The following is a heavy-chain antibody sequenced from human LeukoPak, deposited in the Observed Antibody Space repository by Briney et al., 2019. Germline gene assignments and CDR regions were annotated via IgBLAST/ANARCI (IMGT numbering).Heavy chain of an antibody. D-gene: IGHD2-2*03. CDR1: GFTFSSYS. V-gene: IGHV3-21*04. Sequence: PGGSLRLSCAASGFTFSSYSMNWVRQAPGKGLEWVSSISSSSSYIYYADSVKGRFTISRDNAKNSLYLQMNSLRAADTAVYYCARVRGYCSSTSCTTSKYYFDYWGQGTLVTVSS. CDR2: ISSSSSYI. CDR3: ARVRGYCSSTSCTTSKYYFDY. J-gene: IGHJ4*02.